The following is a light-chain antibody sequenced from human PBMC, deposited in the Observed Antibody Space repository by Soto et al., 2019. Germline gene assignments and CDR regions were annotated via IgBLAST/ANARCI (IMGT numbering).Light chain of an antibody. Sequence: EIVLTQSPGTLSLSPGERATLSCRASRSVSSSYLAWYQQRPGQPPRLLIYGASTRAAGISARFSGSGSGTEFTLTISSLQSEDFAVYYCQQSSNWPRTFXQGTKV. CDR3: QQSSNWPRT. J-gene: IGKJ1*01. V-gene: IGKV3-15*01. CDR1: RSVSSSY. CDR2: GAS.